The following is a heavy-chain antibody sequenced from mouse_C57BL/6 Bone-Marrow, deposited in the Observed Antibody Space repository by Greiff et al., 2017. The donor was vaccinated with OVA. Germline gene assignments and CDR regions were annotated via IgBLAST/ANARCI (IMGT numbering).Heavy chain of an antibody. D-gene: IGHD6-5*01. CDR1: GYTFTDYN. CDR3: AREGGLCDAMDY. Sequence: DVQLQESGPELVKPGASVKMSCKASGYTFTDYNMHWVKQSHGKSLEWIGYINPNNGGTSYNQKFKGKATLTVNKSSSTAYMELRSLTSEDSAVYYCAREGGLCDAMDYWGQGTSVTVSS. V-gene: IGHV1-22*01. CDR2: INPNNGGT. J-gene: IGHJ4*01.